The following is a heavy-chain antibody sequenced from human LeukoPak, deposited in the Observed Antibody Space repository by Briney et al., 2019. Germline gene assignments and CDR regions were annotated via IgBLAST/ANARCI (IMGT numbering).Heavy chain of an antibody. CDR3: ARLVDSSGHNLGYYYYYMDV. V-gene: IGHV4-4*07. CDR1: GGSISSYY. CDR2: IYTSGST. J-gene: IGHJ6*03. Sequence: SETLSLTCTVSGGSISSYYWSWIRQPAGKGLEWIGRIYTSGSTNYSPSLKSRVTMSVDTSKNQFSLKLSSVTAADTAVYYCARLVDSSGHNLGYYYYYMDVWGKGTTVTVSS. D-gene: IGHD3-22*01.